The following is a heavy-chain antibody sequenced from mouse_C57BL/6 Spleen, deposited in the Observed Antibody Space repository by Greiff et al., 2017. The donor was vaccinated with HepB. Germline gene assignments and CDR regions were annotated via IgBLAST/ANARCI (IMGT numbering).Heavy chain of an antibody. CDR2: IYPGSGST. J-gene: IGHJ2*01. CDR1: GYTFTSYW. V-gene: IGHV1-55*01. CDR3: ARSHYGSRSYFDY. D-gene: IGHD1-1*01. Sequence: VKLQQPGAELVKPGASVKMSCKASGYTFTSYWITWVKQRPGQGLEWIGDIYPGSGSTNYNEKFKSKATLTVDTSSSTAYMQLSSLTSEDSAVYYCARSHYGSRSYFDYWGQGTTLTVSP.